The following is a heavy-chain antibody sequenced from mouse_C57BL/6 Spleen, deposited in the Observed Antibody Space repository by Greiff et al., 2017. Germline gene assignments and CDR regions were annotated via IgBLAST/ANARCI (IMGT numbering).Heavy chain of an antibody. CDR1: GYTFTSYW. V-gene: IGHV1-61*01. J-gene: IGHJ4*01. Sequence: VQLQQPGAELVRPGSSVKLSCKASGYTFTSYWMDWVKQRPGQGLEWIGNIYPSDSETHYNQKFKDKATLTVDKSSSTAYMQLSSLTSKDSAVYYCARKAQAYYAMDYWGQGTSVTVSS. CDR3: ARKAQAYYAMDY. D-gene: IGHD3-2*02. CDR2: IYPSDSET.